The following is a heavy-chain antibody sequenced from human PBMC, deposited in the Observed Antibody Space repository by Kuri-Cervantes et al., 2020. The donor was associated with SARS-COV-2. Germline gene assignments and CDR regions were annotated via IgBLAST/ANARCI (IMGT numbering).Heavy chain of an antibody. Sequence: ESLKISCTVSGGSISSSSYYWGWIRQPPGKGLEWIGYIYYSGSTNYNPSLKSRVTISVDTSKNQFSLKLSSVTAADTAVYYCARGPRYCSSTSCYPLDAFDIWGQGTMVTVSS. CDR1: GGSISSSSYY. J-gene: IGHJ3*02. D-gene: IGHD2-2*01. CDR2: IYYSGST. V-gene: IGHV4-61*05. CDR3: ARGPRYCSSTSCYPLDAFDI.